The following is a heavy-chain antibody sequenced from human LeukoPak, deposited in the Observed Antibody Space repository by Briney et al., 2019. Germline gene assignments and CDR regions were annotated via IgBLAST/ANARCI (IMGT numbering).Heavy chain of an antibody. V-gene: IGHV3-23*01. Sequence: GGSLRLSCAASGFTFSSYAMSWVRQAPGKGLEWVSSISNSGGGDSYYADSVKGRFTISRDNSKKILYLQMNSLRAEDTAVYYCGKEVERHFDLKYWGQGTLVTVSS. CDR1: GFTFSSYA. CDR3: GKEVERHFDLKY. J-gene: IGHJ4*02. CDR2: ISNSGGGDS.